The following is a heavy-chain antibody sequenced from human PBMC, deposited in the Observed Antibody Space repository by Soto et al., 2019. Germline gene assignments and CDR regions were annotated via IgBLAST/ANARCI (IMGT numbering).Heavy chain of an antibody. V-gene: IGHV1-18*01. Sequence: ASVKVSCKASGYTFTSYGISWVRQAPGQGLEWMGWISAYNGNTNYAQKLQGRVTMTTDTSTSTAYMELRSLRSDDTAVYYCARDPQPGWELLVYYYYFGMDVWGQRTTVPVSS. J-gene: IGHJ6*02. D-gene: IGHD1-26*01. CDR2: ISAYNGNT. CDR3: ARDPQPGWELLVYYYYFGMDV. CDR1: GYTFTSYG.